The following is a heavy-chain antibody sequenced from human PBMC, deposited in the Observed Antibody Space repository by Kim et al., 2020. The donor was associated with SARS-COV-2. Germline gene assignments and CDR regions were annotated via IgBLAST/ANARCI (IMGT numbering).Heavy chain of an antibody. J-gene: IGHJ5*02. V-gene: IGHV4-59*01. Sequence: KSRVTISVDTSKNQFSLKLSSVTAADTAVYYCARVVVVVAATHLHDWFDPWGQGTLVTVSS. D-gene: IGHD2-15*01. CDR3: ARVVVVVAATHLHDWFDP.